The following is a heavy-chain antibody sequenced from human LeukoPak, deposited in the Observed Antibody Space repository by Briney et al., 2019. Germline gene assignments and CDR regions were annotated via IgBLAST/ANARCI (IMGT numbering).Heavy chain of an antibody. J-gene: IGHJ4*02. V-gene: IGHV3-30*18. CDR3: AKDRFYYGSGSYWDY. D-gene: IGHD3-10*01. CDR1: GFTFSSYG. Sequence: GGSLRLSCAASGFTFSSYGMHWVRQAPGKGLEWVAVISYDGSNKYYADSVKGRFTISRDNSKNTLYLQMNSLRAEDTAVYYCAKDRFYYGSGSYWDYCGQGTLVTVSS. CDR2: ISYDGSNK.